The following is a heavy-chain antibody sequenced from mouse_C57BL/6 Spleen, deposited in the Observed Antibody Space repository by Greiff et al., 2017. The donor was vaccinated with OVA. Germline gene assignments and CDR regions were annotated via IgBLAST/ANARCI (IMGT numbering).Heavy chain of an antibody. J-gene: IGHJ3*01. CDR2: IDPETGGT. Sequence: VQLQQSGAELVRPGASVTLSCTASGYTFTDYEMHWVKQTPVHGLEWIGAIDPETGGTAYNQKFKGKAILTADKSSSTAYMELLSLTSEDSAVYYCTRRAVVASPGFAYWGQGTLVTVSA. CDR3: TRRAVVASPGFAY. V-gene: IGHV1-15*01. CDR1: GYTFTDYE. D-gene: IGHD1-1*01.